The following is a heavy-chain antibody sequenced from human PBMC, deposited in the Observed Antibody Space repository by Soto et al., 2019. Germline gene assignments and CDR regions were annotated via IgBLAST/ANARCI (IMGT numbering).Heavy chain of an antibody. V-gene: IGHV3-23*01. CDR1: GFTLRNYA. J-gene: IGHJ6*02. D-gene: IGHD2-2*01. Sequence: AGGSLRLSCEASGFTLRNYAMTWVRQAPGKGLEWVSLISANDVGTYYAESVKTRFTISTDQSRNTVYLQMDSLRAEDTAVYYCAKVTSARVFYFGLDVWGQGTTVTVSS. CDR3: AKVTSARVFYFGLDV. CDR2: ISANDVGT.